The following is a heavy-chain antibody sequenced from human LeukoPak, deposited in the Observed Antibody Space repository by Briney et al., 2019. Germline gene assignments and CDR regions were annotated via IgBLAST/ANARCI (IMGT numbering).Heavy chain of an antibody. D-gene: IGHD1-14*01. CDR1: GFTFSRDW. CDR3: IVVVEPPDSDGFDV. Sequence: GGSLRLSCAASGFTFSRDWMHWVRQAPGKGLVWVSRISDDGSITTYADSVQGRFTISRDNARNTLSLEMNSLTIEDTAVYYCIVVVEPPDSDGFDVWGQGTMITVSS. J-gene: IGHJ3*01. CDR2: ISDDGSIT. V-gene: IGHV3-74*03.